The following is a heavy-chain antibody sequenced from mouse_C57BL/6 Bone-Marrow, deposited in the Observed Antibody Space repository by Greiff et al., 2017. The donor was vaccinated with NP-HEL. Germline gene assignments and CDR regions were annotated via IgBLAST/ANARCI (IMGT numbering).Heavy chain of an antibody. J-gene: IGHJ3*01. V-gene: IGHV1-69*01. Sequence: QVQLQQPGAELVMPGASVKLSCKASGYTFTSYWMHWVKQRPGQGLEWIGEIDPSDSYTNYNQKFKGKSILTVDKSSSTAYMQLSILTSEDSAVYYCARLAVSNSSWFAWWGEGSLVTLS. D-gene: IGHD2-5*01. CDR3: ARLAVSNSSWFAW. CDR1: GYTFTSYW. CDR2: IDPSDSYT.